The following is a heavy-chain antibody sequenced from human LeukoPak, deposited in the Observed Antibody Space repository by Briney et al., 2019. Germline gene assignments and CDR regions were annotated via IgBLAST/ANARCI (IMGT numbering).Heavy chain of an antibody. CDR1: GFTFSSYA. Sequence: PGGSLRLSCAASGFTFSSYAMSWVRQAPGKGLEWVANIKQDGSEKYYVDPVKGRFTISRDNAKNSLYLQMNSLRAEDTAVYYCAREYYYDSSGYYRPDYWGQGTLVTVSS. J-gene: IGHJ4*02. V-gene: IGHV3-7*03. CDR2: IKQDGSEK. CDR3: AREYYYDSSGYYRPDY. D-gene: IGHD3-22*01.